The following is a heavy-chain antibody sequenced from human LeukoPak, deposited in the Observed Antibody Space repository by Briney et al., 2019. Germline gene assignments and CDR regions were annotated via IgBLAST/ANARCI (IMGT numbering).Heavy chain of an antibody. CDR1: GFTFSTYS. D-gene: IGHD3-10*01. Sequence: GGSLRLSCAASGFTFSTYSMNWVRQAPGKGLEWVSYISSSSSTIYYADSVKGRFTISRDNAKNSLYLQMNSLRAEDTAVYYCARDGLWFGELSVVYWGQGTLVTVSS. CDR2: ISSSSSTI. J-gene: IGHJ4*02. V-gene: IGHV3-48*01. CDR3: ARDGLWFGELSVVY.